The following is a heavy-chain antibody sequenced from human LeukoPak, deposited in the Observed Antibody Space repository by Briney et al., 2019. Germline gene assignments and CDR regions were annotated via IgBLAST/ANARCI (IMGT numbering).Heavy chain of an antibody. D-gene: IGHD3-22*01. J-gene: IGHJ4*02. CDR3: ARRYYDTSGYYSLHY. Sequence: GGSLRLSCAASGFTFSNHAMSWVRQAPGRGLEWVSIISESGGSTNYADSVKGRFTISRDNSKNTLFLQMNSLRAEDTAVYYCARRYYDTSGYYSLHYWGQGTLVTVSS. CDR2: ISESGGST. V-gene: IGHV3-23*01. CDR1: GFTFSNHA.